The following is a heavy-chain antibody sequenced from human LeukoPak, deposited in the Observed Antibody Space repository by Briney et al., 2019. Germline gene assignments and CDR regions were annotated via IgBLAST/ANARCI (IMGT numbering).Heavy chain of an antibody. V-gene: IGHV3-64D*09. CDR1: GFTFSSYA. CDR2: IGSTGGST. J-gene: IGHJ1*01. Sequence: GGSLRLSYSASGFTFSSYAMYWVRQAPGKGLDYVSTIGSTGGSTDYADSVKGRFTISRDNSKNTLYLQMSSLRVEDTAVYYCANTAATVWGQGTLVTVSS. D-gene: IGHD6-13*01. CDR3: ANTAATV.